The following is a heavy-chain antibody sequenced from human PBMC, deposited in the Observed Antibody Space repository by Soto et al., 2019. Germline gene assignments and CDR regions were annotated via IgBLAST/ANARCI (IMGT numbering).Heavy chain of an antibody. CDR2: IYYSGNT. J-gene: IGHJ4*02. Sequence: QLQLRESGPGLVKPSETLSLTCTVSGGSITSSSYYWGWIRQPPGKGLEWIGSIYYSGNTYYTPALKGRGTISVDTSKNQFSLKLSSVTAADTAVYYCAREGGRYCSGGSCQVDYWGQGTLVTVSS. CDR1: GGSITSSSYY. V-gene: IGHV4-39*02. D-gene: IGHD2-15*01. CDR3: AREGGRYCSGGSCQVDY.